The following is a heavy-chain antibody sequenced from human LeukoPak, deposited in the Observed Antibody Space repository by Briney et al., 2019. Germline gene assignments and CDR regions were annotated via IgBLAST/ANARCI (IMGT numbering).Heavy chain of an antibody. D-gene: IGHD2-21*02. J-gene: IGHJ3*02. CDR1: GGTFSSYA. CDR3: AKGDIVVVTAIQHAFDI. CDR2: IIPIFGTA. Sequence: SVKVSCKASGGTFSSYAISWVRQAPGRGLEWMGRIIPIFGTANYAQKFQGRVTITADKSTSTAYMELSSLRSEDTAVYYCAKGDIVVVTAIQHAFDIWGQGTMVTASS. V-gene: IGHV1-69*06.